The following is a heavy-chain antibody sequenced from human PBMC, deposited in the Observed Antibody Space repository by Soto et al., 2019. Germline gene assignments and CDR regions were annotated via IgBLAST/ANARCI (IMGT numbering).Heavy chain of an antibody. Sequence: TSETLSLTCTVSGASMNSYHWSWIRQPAGKGLEWIGHIHSSGSTSYNPSLKSRVTVSADTSKNQFSLRLMSLTAADTAVYYCARDQGVAAAGITWFDPWGQGSLVTVSS. D-gene: IGHD6-13*01. CDR3: ARDQGVAAAGITWFDP. V-gene: IGHV4-4*07. J-gene: IGHJ5*02. CDR2: IHSSGST. CDR1: GASMNSYH.